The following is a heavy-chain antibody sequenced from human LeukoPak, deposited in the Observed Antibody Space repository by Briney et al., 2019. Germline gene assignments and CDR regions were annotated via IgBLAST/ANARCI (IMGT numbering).Heavy chain of an antibody. CDR2: ISAYNGNT. D-gene: IGHD3-22*01. CDR3: ARVGGYDSSGYYSLYYYYYYMDV. Sequence: ASVKVSCKASGYTFTDYYMHWVRQAPGQGLEWMGWISAYNGNTNYAQKLQGRVTMTTDTSTSTAYMELRSLRSDDTAVYYCARVGGYDSSGYYSLYYYYYYMDVWGKGTTVTISS. V-gene: IGHV1-18*04. CDR1: GYTFTDYY. J-gene: IGHJ6*03.